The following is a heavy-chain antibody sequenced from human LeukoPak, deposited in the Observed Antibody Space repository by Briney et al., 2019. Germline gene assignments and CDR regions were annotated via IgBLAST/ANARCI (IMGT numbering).Heavy chain of an antibody. D-gene: IGHD6-19*01. CDR3: ARVREGIAVAATDY. CDR2: ISYDGSNK. J-gene: IGHJ4*02. CDR1: GFTFSSYA. Sequence: PGGSLRLSCAASGFTFSSYAMHWVRQAPGKGLEWVAVISYDGSNKYYADSVKGRFTVSRDNSKNTLYLQMNSLRAEDTAVYYCARVREGIAVAATDYWAREPWSPSPQ. V-gene: IGHV3-30-3*01.